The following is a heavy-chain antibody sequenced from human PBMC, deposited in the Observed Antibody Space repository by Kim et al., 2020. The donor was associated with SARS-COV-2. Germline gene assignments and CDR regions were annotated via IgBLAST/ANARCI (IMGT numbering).Heavy chain of an antibody. V-gene: IGHV4-59*08. J-gene: IGHJ4*02. CDR2: IYYSGST. D-gene: IGHD6-19*01. CDR1: GGSISSYY. CDR3: ARHLPSARFVEQWLGVFDY. Sequence: SETLSLTCTVSGGSISSYYWSWIRQPPGKGLEWIGYIYYSGSTNYNPSLKSRVTISVDTSKNQFSLKLSSVTAADTAVYYCARHLPSARFVEQWLGVFDYWGQGTLVTVSS.